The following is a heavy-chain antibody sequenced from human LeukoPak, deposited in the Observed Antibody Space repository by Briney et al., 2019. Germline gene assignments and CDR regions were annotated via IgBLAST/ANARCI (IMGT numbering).Heavy chain of an antibody. CDR2: INPSGGST. D-gene: IGHD3-10*01. V-gene: IGHV1-46*01. CDR3: ARGSPHSMVRGVTNWFDP. Sequence: ASVKVSCKASGYTFTSYYMHWVRQAPGQGLEWMGIINPSGGSTSYAQKFQGRVTMTRDTSISTAYMELSRLRSDDTAVYYCARGSPHSMVRGVTNWFDPWGQGTLVTVSS. CDR1: GYTFTSYY. J-gene: IGHJ5*02.